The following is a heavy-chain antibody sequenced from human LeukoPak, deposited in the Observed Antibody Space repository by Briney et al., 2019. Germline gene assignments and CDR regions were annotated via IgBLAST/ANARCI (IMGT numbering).Heavy chain of an antibody. CDR1: GFTFSTFA. Sequence: QPGGSLRLSCAASGFTFSTFAMHWVRQAPGKGLEWLAVISYDGGNKYYADSVKGRFTISRDNSKNTLYLQMNSLRAEDTTVYYCARALGIAARGGYFDLWGRGTLVTVSS. CDR3: ARALGIAARGGYFDL. D-gene: IGHD6-13*01. J-gene: IGHJ2*01. V-gene: IGHV3-30*01. CDR2: ISYDGGNK.